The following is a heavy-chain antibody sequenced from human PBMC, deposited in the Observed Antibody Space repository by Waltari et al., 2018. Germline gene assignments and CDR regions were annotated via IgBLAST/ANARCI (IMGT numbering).Heavy chain of an antibody. J-gene: IGHJ4*02. CDR1: GYSISSGYY. D-gene: IGHD2-21*02. V-gene: IGHV4-38-2*02. Sequence: QVQLQESGPGLVKPSETLSLTCAVSGYSISSGYYWGWIRQPPGKGLEWIGSIYHSGRTYYNPSLKSRVTIAVDTSKNQFSLKLSSVTAADTAVYYCARDWDDVWSGYCGGDCYWDWGQGTLVTVSS. CDR2: IYHSGRT. CDR3: ARDWDDVWSGYCGGDCYWD.